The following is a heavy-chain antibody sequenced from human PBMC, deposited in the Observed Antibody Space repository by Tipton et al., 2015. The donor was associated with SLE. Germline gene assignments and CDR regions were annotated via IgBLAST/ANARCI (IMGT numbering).Heavy chain of an antibody. CDR2: IYYSGST. Sequence: LRLSCTVPGGSISSGGYYWSWIRQHPGKGLEWIGYIYYSGSTYYNPSLKSRVTMSVDTSKNQFSLKLSSVTAADTAVYYCARYVVVPAAISSYYYYMDVWGKGTTVTVSS. D-gene: IGHD2-2*01. J-gene: IGHJ6*03. CDR3: ARYVVVPAAISSYYYYMDV. V-gene: IGHV4-31*03. CDR1: GGSISSGGYY.